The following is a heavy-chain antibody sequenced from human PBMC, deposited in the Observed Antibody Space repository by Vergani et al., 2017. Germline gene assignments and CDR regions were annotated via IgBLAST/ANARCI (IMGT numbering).Heavy chain of an antibody. CDR1: GYTFSNYY. V-gene: IGHV1-46*03. CDR2: INPSGGHT. CDR3: ARGDYGILTGYQY. Sequence: QVQVVQSGAEVKKSGASVKVSCKTSGYTFSNYYMHWVRQAPGQGLEWIGIINPSGGHTNYAQKFQGRVTMTRDTSTSTVYMELSSLRSEDTAIYYCARGDYGILTGYQYWGEGTLVTVSA. J-gene: IGHJ4*02. D-gene: IGHD3-9*01.